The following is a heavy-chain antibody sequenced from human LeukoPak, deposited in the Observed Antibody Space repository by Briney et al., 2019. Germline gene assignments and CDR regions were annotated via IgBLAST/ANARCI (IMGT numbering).Heavy chain of an antibody. CDR1: GFTVSSNY. CDR3: TQIVVVPAAIYYYYYYYMDV. Sequence: GGSLRLSCAASGFTVSSNYMSWVRQAPGKGLEWVSVIYSGGSTYYADSVKGRFTISRDNSKNTLYLQMNSLRAEDTAVYYCTQIVVVPAAIYYYYYYYMDVWGKGTTVTVSS. V-gene: IGHV3-66*02. J-gene: IGHJ6*03. D-gene: IGHD2-2*01. CDR2: IYSGGST.